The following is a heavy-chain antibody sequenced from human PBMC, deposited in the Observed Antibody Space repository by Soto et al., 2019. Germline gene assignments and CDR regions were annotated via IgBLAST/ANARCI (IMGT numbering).Heavy chain of an antibody. Sequence: GSLTLSCAASGFTFSNYGMHWVRQAPGKGLEWVSIIWHDGNNKYYADSVGGRFIISRDNSKNRLYLQMNSLRAEDTAVYYCASDLVGASDSYGLDVWGQGTPVTVSS. V-gene: IGHV3-33*01. J-gene: IGHJ6*02. CDR3: ASDLVGASDSYGLDV. CDR1: GFTFSNYG. D-gene: IGHD1-26*01. CDR2: IWHDGNNK.